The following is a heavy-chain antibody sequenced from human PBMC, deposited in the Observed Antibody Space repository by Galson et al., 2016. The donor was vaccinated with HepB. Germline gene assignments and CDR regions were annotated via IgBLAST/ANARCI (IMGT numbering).Heavy chain of an antibody. CDR2: IKSKTDGGTT. D-gene: IGHD2/OR15-2a*01. CDR1: GFAFSNTW. Sequence: SLRLSCAASGFAFSNTWMSWVRQAPGKGLEWVGRIKSKTDGGTTDYAAPVKGRFTISRDDSKNTIFLEMNSLKTEDTAVYYCTPDPYCNTMTCPDFWGQGTLVTVSS. CDR3: TPDPYCNTMTCPDF. J-gene: IGHJ4*02. V-gene: IGHV3-15*01.